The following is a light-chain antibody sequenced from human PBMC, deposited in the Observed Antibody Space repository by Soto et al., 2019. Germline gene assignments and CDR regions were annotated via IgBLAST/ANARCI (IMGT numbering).Light chain of an antibody. V-gene: IGLV1-40*01. Sequence: QSVLPQPPSVSGAPGQRITISFTGSSSNIGAGYDVHWYQQLPETAPKLLIYGNSNRPSGVPDRFSGSKSGTSASLAITGLQAEDEADYYCQSYDSSLSALFGGGTKLTVL. J-gene: IGLJ3*02. CDR1: SSNIGAGYD. CDR3: QSYDSSLSAL. CDR2: GNS.